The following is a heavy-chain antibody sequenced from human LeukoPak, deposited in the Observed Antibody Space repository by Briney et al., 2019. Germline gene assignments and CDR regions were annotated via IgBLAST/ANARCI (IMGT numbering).Heavy chain of an antibody. CDR2: ISWNSGSI. D-gene: IGHD3-10*01. Sequence: GGSLRLSCAASGFTFDDYAMHWVRQAPGKGLEWVSSISWNSGSIGYADSVKGRFTISRDNAKNSLNLQMNSLRAEDLAVYYCAKDIRSYGSGTYLDHWGQGSLVTVSS. CDR3: AKDIRSYGSGTYLDH. J-gene: IGHJ4*02. V-gene: IGHV3-9*03. CDR1: GFTFDDYA.